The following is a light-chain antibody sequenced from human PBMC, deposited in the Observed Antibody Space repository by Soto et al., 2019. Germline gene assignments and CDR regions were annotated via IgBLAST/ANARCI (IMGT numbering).Light chain of an antibody. J-gene: IGKJ4*01. CDR3: QQYGALPPT. CDR2: GAS. V-gene: IGKV3-20*01. CDR1: QTVSNTY. Sequence: FVLTQFPGALSLSPGERVTLSCRASQTVSNTYLAWYQQKSGQAPKFLIYGASNRATGIPDRFSGSGSGTDFTLTISRLEPEDFAVYYCQQYGALPPTFGGGTKVEIK.